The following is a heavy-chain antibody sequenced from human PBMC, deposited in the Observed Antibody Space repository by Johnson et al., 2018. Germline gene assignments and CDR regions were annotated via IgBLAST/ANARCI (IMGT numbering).Heavy chain of an antibody. CDR3: ARDTSGYSYEYIQY. Sequence: VQLVQSGGGLVQPGGSLRLSCAASGFTFSTYAMPWVRQAPGKGLEYVSTISRNGDSTYYANAVKGRFTISRDNSKNTLYLQMASLRAEDMAVSSCARDTSGYSYEYIQYWGQGTLVTGSS. J-gene: IGHJ1*01. D-gene: IGHD3-22*01. CDR1: GFTFSTYA. CDR2: ISRNGDST. V-gene: IGHV3-64*01.